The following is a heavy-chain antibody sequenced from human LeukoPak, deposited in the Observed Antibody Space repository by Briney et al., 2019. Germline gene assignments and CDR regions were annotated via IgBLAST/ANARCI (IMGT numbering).Heavy chain of an antibody. V-gene: IGHV4-39*01. J-gene: IGHJ3*02. CDR3: ASFIEYTSSDAFDI. CDR1: DGSIKTNYW. CDR2: IYYSGST. D-gene: IGHD6-6*01. Sequence: SETLSLTCTVSDGSIKTNYWWTWVRQPPGKGLEWIGSIYYSGSTYYNPSLKSRVTILLDTSRNQFSLKLSSVSAADTAVYYCASFIEYTSSDAFDIWGQGTMVTVSS.